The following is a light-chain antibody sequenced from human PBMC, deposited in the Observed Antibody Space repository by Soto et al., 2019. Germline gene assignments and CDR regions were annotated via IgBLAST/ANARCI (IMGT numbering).Light chain of an antibody. Sequence: QSALTQPPSASGSPGQSVTISCTGTSSDVGGYNYVSWYQQHPGKAPKLMIYEVSQRPSGVPDRFSGSKSGNTASLTVSGLQTEDEADYYCSSYAGSYTVVVGGGTKVTV. CDR2: EVS. V-gene: IGLV2-8*01. J-gene: IGLJ2*01. CDR3: SSYAGSYTVV. CDR1: SSDVGGYNY.